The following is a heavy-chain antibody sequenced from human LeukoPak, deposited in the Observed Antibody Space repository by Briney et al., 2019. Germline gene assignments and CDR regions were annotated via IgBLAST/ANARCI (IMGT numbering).Heavy chain of an antibody. D-gene: IGHD7-27*01. CDR2: IRGSRSGLGSGN. CDR3: ARDDNWGFGY. V-gene: IGHV3-21*05. Sequence: PGGSLRLSCAASGFAFSDYSMNWVRQAPGKGLEWVANIRGSRSGLGSGNYYAGSVKGRFTISRDNLKNSLYLQMDSLRADDTAFYYCARDDNWGFGYWGQGALVTVSS. J-gene: IGHJ4*02. CDR1: GFAFSDYS.